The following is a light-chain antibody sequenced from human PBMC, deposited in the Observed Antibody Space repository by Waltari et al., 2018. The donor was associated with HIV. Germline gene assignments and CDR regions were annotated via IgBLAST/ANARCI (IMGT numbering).Light chain of an antibody. CDR1: QVINTY. Sequence: DIRLSQSPSFLSASVGDTVTITCRASQVINTYLLWYQQRPGNAPKLLIYGASTLQSGVPFRFSGSGSGTEFTLTITSLQPEDFATYYCQQLNSYPITFGPGTRL. V-gene: IGKV1-9*01. CDR2: GAS. J-gene: IGKJ5*01. CDR3: QQLNSYPIT.